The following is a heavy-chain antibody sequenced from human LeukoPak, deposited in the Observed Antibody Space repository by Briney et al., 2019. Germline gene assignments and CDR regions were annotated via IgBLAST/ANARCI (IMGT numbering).Heavy chain of an antibody. CDR1: GFTFSSYW. D-gene: IGHD3-10*01. V-gene: IGHV3-74*01. CDR3: ARDRGGGNDH. CDR2: ISSDGSTR. Sequence: GGSLRLSCAASGFTFSSYWMHWVRQAPGKGLVWVSHISSDGSTRSYADSVKGRFTISRDNTNNTLYLQMTSLRAEDTAVYFCARDRGGGNDHWGQGNLVTVSS. J-gene: IGHJ5*02.